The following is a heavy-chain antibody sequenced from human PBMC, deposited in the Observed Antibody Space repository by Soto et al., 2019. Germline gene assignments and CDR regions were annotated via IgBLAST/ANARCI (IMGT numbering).Heavy chain of an antibody. CDR3: VREGSYYFDNRLDY. J-gene: IGHJ4*02. Sequence: QVQLVQSGAEVRKPGASVKVSCKAAGYTFTNQYIHWVRQAPGQGLAWMGIINPTGGSTTYAPKFQGRISMTGDTSTSTVDMDLSSLRSEDTAVYYCVREGSYYFDNRLDYWGQGTLVTVSS. D-gene: IGHD3-22*01. CDR1: GYTFTNQY. CDR2: INPTGGST. V-gene: IGHV1-46*01.